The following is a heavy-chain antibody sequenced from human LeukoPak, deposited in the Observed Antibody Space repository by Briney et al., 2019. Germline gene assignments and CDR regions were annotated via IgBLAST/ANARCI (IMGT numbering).Heavy chain of an antibody. Sequence: GGSLRLSCAASGFTFSTFAMIWVRQPPGKGLEWVSSIFPSGGEIHYADSVRGRFTISRDNSKSTLSLQMNSLRAEDTAIYYCAKRFSSGWRYAFDIWGQGTMVTVSS. CDR1: GFTFSTFA. V-gene: IGHV3-23*01. CDR3: AKRFSSGWRYAFDI. J-gene: IGHJ3*02. CDR2: IFPSGGEI. D-gene: IGHD6-19*01.